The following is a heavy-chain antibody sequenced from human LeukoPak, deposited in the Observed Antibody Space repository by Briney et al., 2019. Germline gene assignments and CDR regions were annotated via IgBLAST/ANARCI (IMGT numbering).Heavy chain of an antibody. Sequence: GGSLRLSCAASGFSVSTNFMGWVRQAPGKGLEWVSVISNTDNTYYADSVKGRFTISRDNSKNTLYLQMNSLRAEDTAVYYCAKLGSAAGMIYYFDYWGQGTLVTVSS. CDR2: ISNTDNT. V-gene: IGHV3-53*01. CDR1: GFSVSTNF. J-gene: IGHJ4*02. D-gene: IGHD6-13*01. CDR3: AKLGSAAGMIYYFDY.